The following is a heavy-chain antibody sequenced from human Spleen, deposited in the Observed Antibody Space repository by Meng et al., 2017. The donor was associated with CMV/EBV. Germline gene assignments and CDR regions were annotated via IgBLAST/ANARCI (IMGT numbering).Heavy chain of an antibody. D-gene: IGHD4-11*01. CDR1: GGSISSSSYY. CDR2: IYYSGST. Sequence: GSLRLSCTVSGGSISSSSYYWGWIRQPPGKGLEWIGSIYYSGSTYYNPSLKSRVTISVDTSKNQFSLKLSSVTAADTAVYYCARDRVTTGANYGMDVWGQGTTVTVS. V-gene: IGHV4-39*07. J-gene: IGHJ6*02. CDR3: ARDRVTTGANYGMDV.